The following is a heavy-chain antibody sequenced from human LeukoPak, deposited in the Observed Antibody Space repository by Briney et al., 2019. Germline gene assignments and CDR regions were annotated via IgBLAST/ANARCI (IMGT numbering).Heavy chain of an antibody. D-gene: IGHD5-12*01. CDR2: IYSGGST. V-gene: IGHV3-66*02. J-gene: IGHJ4*02. Sequence: PGGSLRLSCAASGFTVSSNYMSWVRQAPGKGLEWVSVIYSGGSTYYADSVKGRFTISRDNSKNTLYLQMNSLRTEDTAVYYCARDSHSGYDLAYWGQGTLVTVSS. CDR3: ARDSHSGYDLAY. CDR1: GFTVSSNY.